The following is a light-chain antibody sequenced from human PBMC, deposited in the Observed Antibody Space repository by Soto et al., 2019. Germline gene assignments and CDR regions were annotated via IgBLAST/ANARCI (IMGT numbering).Light chain of an antibody. CDR1: RSDIGAYNF. V-gene: IGLV2-14*03. J-gene: IGLJ2*01. Sequence: QSALTQPASVSGSPGQSITISCTGTRSDIGAYNFVSWYQQHPGEVPKLILYDVNVRPSGVSNRFSGSKSGNTASLTTSGLKAEDEADYYCTSWTTSTTMISGGGTKLTVL. CDR3: TSWTTSTTMI. CDR2: DVN.